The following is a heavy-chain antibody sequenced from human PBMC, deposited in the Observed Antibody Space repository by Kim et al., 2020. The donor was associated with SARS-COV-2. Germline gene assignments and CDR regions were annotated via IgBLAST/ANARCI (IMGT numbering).Heavy chain of an antibody. CDR3: ARAKGYCTISSCNNGMDV. D-gene: IGHD2-2*02. CDR1: GYTFTSYT. J-gene: IGHJ6*02. CDR2: INAGNGNT. V-gene: IGHV1-3*01. Sequence: ASVKVSCKASGYTFTSYTIHWVRHAPGQRLDWMGWINAGNGNTKYSQNFQGRVTITRDTSATTAYMDLSSLRSEDTAVYYCARAKGYCTISSCNNGMDVWGQGTTVTVSS.